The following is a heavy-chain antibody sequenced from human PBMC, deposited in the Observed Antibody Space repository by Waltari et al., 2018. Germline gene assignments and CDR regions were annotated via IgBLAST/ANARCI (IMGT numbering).Heavy chain of an antibody. J-gene: IGHJ4*02. V-gene: IGHV1-3*03. CDR3: ARSPLGYCSGGSCYEFDY. D-gene: IGHD2-15*01. Sequence: QVQLVQSGAEVKKPGASVKVSCKASGYTFTSYAMHWVRQAPGQRLEWMGWINAGNGNTKYSQEFQGRVTITRDTSASTAYMELSSLRSEDMAVYYCARSPLGYCSGGSCYEFDYWGQGTLVTVSS. CDR1: GYTFTSYA. CDR2: INAGNGNT.